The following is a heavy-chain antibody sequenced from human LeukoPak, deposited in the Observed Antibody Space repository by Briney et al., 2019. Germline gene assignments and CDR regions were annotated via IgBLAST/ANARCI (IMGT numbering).Heavy chain of an antibody. D-gene: IGHD2-2*01. Sequence: PGRSLRLSCAASGFTFSSYGMHWVRQAPGKGLEWVAVISYDASNKYYADSVKGRFTISRDNSKNTLYLQMNSLRAEDTAVYYCAKDWGAIVPAANNWFDPWGQGTLVTVSS. V-gene: IGHV3-30*18. CDR3: AKDWGAIVPAANNWFDP. CDR2: ISYDASNK. CDR1: GFTFSSYG. J-gene: IGHJ5*02.